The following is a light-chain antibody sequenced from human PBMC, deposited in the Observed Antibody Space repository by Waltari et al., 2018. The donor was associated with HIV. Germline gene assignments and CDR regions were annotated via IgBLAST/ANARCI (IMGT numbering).Light chain of an antibody. Sequence: EIVLTQSPGTLSLSPGERATLSCRASQTVDNNYLAWYQHRPGQAPRLLIFGVSSRATGIPDRFSASGSGTDFTLTISSLDPSDYALYYCQQYGTSPRTFGQGTRVEIK. J-gene: IGKJ2*01. V-gene: IGKV3-20*01. CDR2: GVS. CDR3: QQYGTSPRT. CDR1: QTVDNNY.